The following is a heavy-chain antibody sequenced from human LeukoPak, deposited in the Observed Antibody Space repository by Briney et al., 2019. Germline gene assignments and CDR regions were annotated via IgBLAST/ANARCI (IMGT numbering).Heavy chain of an antibody. V-gene: IGHV4-30-4*08. D-gene: IGHD6-13*01. J-gene: IGHJ4*02. CDR2: IYYSGST. Sequence: SEALSLTCTVPGGSISSSTYYWGWIRQPPGKGLEWIGYIYYSGSTYYNPSLKSRVTISVDTSKNQFSLKLSSVTAADTAVYYCAREYRPPIAGVFDYWGQGTLVTVTS. CDR1: GGSISSSTYY. CDR3: AREYRPPIAGVFDY.